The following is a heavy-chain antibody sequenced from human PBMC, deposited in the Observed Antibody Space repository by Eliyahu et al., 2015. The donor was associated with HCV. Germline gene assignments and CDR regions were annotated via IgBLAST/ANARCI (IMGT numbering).Heavy chain of an antibody. CDR1: GYTFTSYA. J-gene: IGHJ6*03. V-gene: IGHV1-3*01. Sequence: QVQLVQSGAEVKKPGASVKVSCKASGYTFTSYAMHWVRQAPGQRLEWMGWINAGNGNTKYSQKFXQGRVTITRDTSASTAYMELSSLRSEDTAVYYCARDYTESRGSSWYDSYYYYYMDVWGKGTTVTVSS. D-gene: IGHD6-13*01. CDR2: INAGNGNT. CDR3: ARDYTESRGSSWYDSYYYYYMDV.